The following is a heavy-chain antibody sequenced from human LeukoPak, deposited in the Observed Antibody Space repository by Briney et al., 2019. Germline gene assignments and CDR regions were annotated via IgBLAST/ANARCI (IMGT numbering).Heavy chain of an antibody. CDR2: IKSDGITI. CDR1: GFTFSNYM. J-gene: IGHJ5*02. CDR3: TVRGVTRVS. V-gene: IGHV3-74*01. Sequence: GGSLRLSCAASGFTFSNYMMHWVRQAPGKGLVWVSRIKSDGITITYADSVKGRFTISRDNAKNTLYLQMNSLRVEDTAVYYCTVRGVTRVSWGQGTLVTVPS. D-gene: IGHD3-10*01.